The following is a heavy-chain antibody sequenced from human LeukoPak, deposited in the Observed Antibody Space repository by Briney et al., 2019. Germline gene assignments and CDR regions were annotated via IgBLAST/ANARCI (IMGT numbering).Heavy chain of an antibody. V-gene: IGHV3-7*01. D-gene: IGHD1-1*01. CDR3: ARWTDWNHERDFDY. CDR1: GFTVSSNY. J-gene: IGHJ4*02. Sequence: PGGSLRLSCAASGFTVSSNYMSWVRQAPGKGLEWVANIKQDGSEKYYVDSVEGRFTISRDNAKNSLYLQMNSLRAEDTAVYYCARWTDWNHERDFDYWGQGTLVTVSS. CDR2: IKQDGSEK.